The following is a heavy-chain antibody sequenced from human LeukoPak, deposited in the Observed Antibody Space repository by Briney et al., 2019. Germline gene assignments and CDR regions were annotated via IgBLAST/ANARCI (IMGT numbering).Heavy chain of an antibody. CDR2: ISWDGGST. CDR3: AARTFSADY. Sequence: PGGSLRLPCAASGFTFDDYAMHWVRQAPGKGLEWVSLISWDGGSTYYADSVKGRFTISRDNSKKSLYLQMNSLRIEDTALYYCAARTFSADYWGQGTLVTVSS. J-gene: IGHJ4*02. CDR1: GFTFDDYA. V-gene: IGHV3-43D*03.